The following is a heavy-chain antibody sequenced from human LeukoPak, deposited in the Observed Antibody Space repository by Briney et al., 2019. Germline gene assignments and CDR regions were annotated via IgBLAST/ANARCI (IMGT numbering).Heavy chain of an antibody. CDR3: AKSNGYGLIDY. CDR2: IYYSGST. D-gene: IGHD5-12*01. V-gene: IGHV4-39*01. CDR1: GGSISSSSDY. Sequence: SETLSLTCTVSGGSISSSSDYWGWIRQPPGKGLEWIGSIYYSGSTYYNPSLKSRVTISVDTSKNQFSLKLSSVTAADTAMYYCAKSNGYGLIDYWGQGTLVTVSS. J-gene: IGHJ4*02.